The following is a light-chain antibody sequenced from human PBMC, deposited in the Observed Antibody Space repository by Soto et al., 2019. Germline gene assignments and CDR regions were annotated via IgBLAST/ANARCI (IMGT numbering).Light chain of an antibody. CDR2: EGT. CDR1: SSDIGSYNL. CDR3: CSYARGSTLI. J-gene: IGLJ2*01. V-gene: IGLV2-23*01. Sequence: QSVLTQPASVSGSPGQSITISCTGSSSDIGSYNLVSWYQHHPGKAPKLMIYEGTNRPSGVSNRFPGSKSGNTASLTISGLQAEDEADYYCCSYARGSTLIFGGGTKLTVL.